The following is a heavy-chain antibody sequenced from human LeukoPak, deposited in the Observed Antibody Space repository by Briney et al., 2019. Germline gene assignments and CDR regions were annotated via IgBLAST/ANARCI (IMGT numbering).Heavy chain of an antibody. V-gene: IGHV1-8*01. Sequence: GASVKVSCKASGYTFTSYDINWVRQATGQGLEWMGWMNPNSGNTGYAQKFQGRVTMTRNTSISTAYMELSSLRSEDTAVYYCARVRSAYRYSSSWYFFTFWGQGNLVTVSS. CDR3: ARVRSAYRYSSSWYFFTF. CDR2: MNPNSGNT. CDR1: GYTFTSYD. D-gene: IGHD6-13*01. J-gene: IGHJ4*02.